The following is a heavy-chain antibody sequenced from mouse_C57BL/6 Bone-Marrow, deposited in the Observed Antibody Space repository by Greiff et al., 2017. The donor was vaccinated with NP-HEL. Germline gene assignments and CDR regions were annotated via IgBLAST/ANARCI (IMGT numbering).Heavy chain of an antibody. CDR1: GYAFSSYW. V-gene: IGHV1-80*01. CDR2: IYPGDGDT. CDR3: ARGNPGQSGSSLYYFDY. Sequence: VKLMESGAELVKPGASVKISCKASGYAFSSYWMNWVKQRPGKGLEWIGQIYPGDGDTNYNGKFKGKATLTADKSSSTAYMQLSSLTSEDSAVYFCARGNPGQSGSSLYYFDYWGQGTTLTVSS. J-gene: IGHJ2*01. D-gene: IGHD1-1*01.